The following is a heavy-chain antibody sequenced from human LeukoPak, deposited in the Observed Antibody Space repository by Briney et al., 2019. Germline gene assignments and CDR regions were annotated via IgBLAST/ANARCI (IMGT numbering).Heavy chain of an antibody. V-gene: IGHV3-23*01. CDR1: GFTFSSYA. CDR3: ARLEMPTMNYFDY. J-gene: IGHJ4*02. CDR2: ISGYDGST. D-gene: IGHD5-24*01. Sequence: GGSLRLSCAASGFTFSSYAITWVRQAPGKGLEWVSGISGYDGSTYYADSVKGRFTISRDNSKNTLSLQMNSLRAEDTAVYSCARLEMPTMNYFDYWGQGTLVTVSS.